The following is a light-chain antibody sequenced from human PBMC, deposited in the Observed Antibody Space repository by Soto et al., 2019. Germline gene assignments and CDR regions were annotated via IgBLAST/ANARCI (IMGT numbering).Light chain of an antibody. CDR3: QQYNNWLT. CDR1: QSVSSN. Sequence: EIVMTQSPATLSVSPGERATLSCRASQSVSSNLAWYQQKPGQAPRLLIYGASTRATGIPARFSGSGSGTEFTLTIRILQSEDFAVYYCQQYNNWLTFGGGTKVEIK. J-gene: IGKJ4*01. CDR2: GAS. V-gene: IGKV3-15*01.